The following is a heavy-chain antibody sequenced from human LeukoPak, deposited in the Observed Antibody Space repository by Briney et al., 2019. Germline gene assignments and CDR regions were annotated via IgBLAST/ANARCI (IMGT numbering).Heavy chain of an antibody. CDR2: ISSSSSYI. Sequence: GGSLRLSCAASGFTFSSYSMNWVRQAPGKGLEWVSSISSSSSYIYYPDSVKGRFTISRDNAKNSLYLQMNSLRAEDTAVYYCAGTTSYYYMDVWGKGTTVTVSS. J-gene: IGHJ6*03. CDR1: GFTFSSYS. D-gene: IGHD1-14*01. CDR3: AGTTSYYYMDV. V-gene: IGHV3-21*01.